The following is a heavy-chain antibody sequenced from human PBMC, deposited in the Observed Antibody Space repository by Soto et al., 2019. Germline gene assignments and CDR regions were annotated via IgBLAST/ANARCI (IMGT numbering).Heavy chain of an antibody. D-gene: IGHD6-19*01. V-gene: IGHV1-69*02. CDR2: IIPILGIA. J-gene: IGHJ6*03. Sequence: QVQLVQSGAEVKKPGSSVKVSCKASGGTFSSYTISWVRQAPGQGLEWRGRIIPILGIANYAQKFQGRVTITADKSTSTAYLELGRLRSEDTAVYYCARAGDGSGSLYYYYYMDVWGKGTTVTVSS. CDR1: GGTFSSYT. CDR3: ARAGDGSGSLYYYYYMDV.